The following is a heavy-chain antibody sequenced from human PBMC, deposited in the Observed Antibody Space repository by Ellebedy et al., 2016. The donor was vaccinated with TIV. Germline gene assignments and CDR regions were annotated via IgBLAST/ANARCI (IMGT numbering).Heavy chain of an antibody. D-gene: IGHD2-8*01. V-gene: IGHV1-69*10. CDR1: GGTFSSYA. CDR3: TRDVAVKAKMD. Sequence: AASVKVSCKASGGTFSSYAISWVRQAPGQGLEWMGRIIPILGIANYAQKFQGRVTITADKSTSTAYMELSSLRSEDTAVYYCTRDVAVKAKMDWGQGTLVTVSS. CDR2: IIPILGIA. J-gene: IGHJ4*02.